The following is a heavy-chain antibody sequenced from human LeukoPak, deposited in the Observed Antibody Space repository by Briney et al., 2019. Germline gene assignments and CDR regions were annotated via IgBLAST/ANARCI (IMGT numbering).Heavy chain of an antibody. CDR3: ARFSSGWTAFDY. CDR2: IYYSGST. Sequence: PSETLSLTCTVSGGSISSYYWSWIRQPPGKGLECIGYIYYSGSTNYNPSLKSRVTISVDTSKNQFSLKLSSVTAADTAVYYCARFSSGWTAFDYWGQGTLVTVSS. V-gene: IGHV4-59*01. D-gene: IGHD6-19*01. CDR1: GGSISSYY. J-gene: IGHJ4*02.